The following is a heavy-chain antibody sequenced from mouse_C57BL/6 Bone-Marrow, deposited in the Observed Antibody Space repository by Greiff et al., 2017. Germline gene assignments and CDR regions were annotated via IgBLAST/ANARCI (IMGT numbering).Heavy chain of an antibody. CDR2: IYPRSGNT. CDR1: GYTFTSYG. CDR3: ARYYYYGSSYAMDY. Sequence: QVQLKQSGAELARPGASVKLSCKASGYTFTSYGISWVKQRTGQGLEWIGEIYPRSGNTYYNEKFKGKATLTADKSSSTAYMELRSLTSEDSAVYFCARYYYYGSSYAMDYWGRGTSVTVSS. V-gene: IGHV1-81*01. D-gene: IGHD1-1*01. J-gene: IGHJ4*01.